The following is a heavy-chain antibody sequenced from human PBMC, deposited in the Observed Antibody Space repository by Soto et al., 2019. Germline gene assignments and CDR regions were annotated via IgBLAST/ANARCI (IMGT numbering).Heavy chain of an antibody. Sequence: SETLSLTCTVSGGSISSGGYYWSWIRQHPGKGLEWIGYIYYSGSTYYNPSLKSRVTISVDTSKNQFSLKLSSVTAADTAVYCCARGYYGLRDYWGQGTLVTVSS. CDR3: ARGYYGLRDY. V-gene: IGHV4-31*03. J-gene: IGHJ4*02. CDR1: GGSISSGGYY. D-gene: IGHD1-26*01. CDR2: IYYSGST.